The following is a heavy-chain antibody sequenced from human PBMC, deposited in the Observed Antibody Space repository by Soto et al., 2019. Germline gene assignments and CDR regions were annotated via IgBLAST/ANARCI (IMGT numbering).Heavy chain of an antibody. V-gene: IGHV4-30-4*01. CDR3: ASRRHDSDSTVWYSFDP. D-gene: IGHD3-22*01. CDR2: ISYTGTT. Sequence: SETLSLTCSASGGSIRRGDSYWNWFRQPPGKGLEWIGYISYTGTTSFNPSLKSRVAMSLDTSKNQFSLKLTSVTAADTAIYYCASRRHDSDSTVWYSFDPWGQGAPVTVSS. J-gene: IGHJ5*02. CDR1: GGSIRRGDSY.